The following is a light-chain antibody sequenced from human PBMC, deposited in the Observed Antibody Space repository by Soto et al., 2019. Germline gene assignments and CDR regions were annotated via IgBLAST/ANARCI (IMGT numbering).Light chain of an antibody. Sequence: DIQMTQSPSSLSASVGDRVTITCRASQGIGNNLAWYQQKPGKVPKVLIYTASTLHSGVPSRFSGSGSGTDFTLTINSLQPEDVATYFCQKYDSVPWSFGQGTWVEI. CDR3: QKYDSVPWS. CDR2: TAS. V-gene: IGKV1-27*01. CDR1: QGIGNN. J-gene: IGKJ1*01.